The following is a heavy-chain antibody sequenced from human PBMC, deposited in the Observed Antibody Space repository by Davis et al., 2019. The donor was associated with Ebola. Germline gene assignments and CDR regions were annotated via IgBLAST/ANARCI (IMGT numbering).Heavy chain of an antibody. D-gene: IGHD2-2*01. J-gene: IGHJ6*02. V-gene: IGHV3-74*01. CDR3: ARDAYGCSSTSCYYYYGMDV. CDR2: INSDGSST. CDR1: GFTFSSYW. Sequence: PGGSLRLSCAASGFTFSSYWMHWVRHAPGKGLVWVSRINSDGSSTSYADSVKGRFTISRDNAKNTLYLQMNSLRAEDTAVYYCARDAYGCSSTSCYYYYGMDVWGQGTTVTVSS.